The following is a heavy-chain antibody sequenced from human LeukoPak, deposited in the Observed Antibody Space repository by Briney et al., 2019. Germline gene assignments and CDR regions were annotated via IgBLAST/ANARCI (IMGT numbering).Heavy chain of an antibody. V-gene: IGHV3-23*01. CDR3: AQQVGYCSSGNCYFTY. CDR1: GFTFSSYA. CDR2: INNDGDST. Sequence: GGSLRLSCAASGFTFSSYAMSWVRQAPGKGLEWVSAINNDGDSTYSADSVKGRFTVSRDNSKNTLYLQMNSLRAEDAAVYYCAQQVGYCSSGNCYFTYWGQGTLVTVSS. D-gene: IGHD2-15*01. J-gene: IGHJ1*01.